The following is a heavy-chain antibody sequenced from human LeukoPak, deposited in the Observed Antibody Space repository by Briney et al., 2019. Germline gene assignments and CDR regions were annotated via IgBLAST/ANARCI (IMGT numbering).Heavy chain of an antibody. Sequence: SETLSLTHTLSSGSISSSKYYWGWLRQPPGKGPEWIVGIHYSGSTYHNPSLKSRVTISVDTSKNQFSLELSAVIAADTAVYYCARHGGYDRSGYWFDPWGQGTLVTVSS. J-gene: IGHJ5*02. CDR3: ARHGGYDRSGYWFDP. V-gene: IGHV4-39*01. D-gene: IGHD3-22*01. CDR2: IHYSGST. CDR1: SGSISSSKYY.